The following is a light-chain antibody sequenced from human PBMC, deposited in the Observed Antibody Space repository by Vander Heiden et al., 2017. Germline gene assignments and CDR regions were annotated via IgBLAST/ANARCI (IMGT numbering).Light chain of an antibody. V-gene: IGLV3-1*01. CDR2: QDS. Sequence: SYELTQPPSVSVSPGQTASITCSGDKLGDKYACWYQQKPGQSPVLVSYQDSKRPSGIPARFSGSNSGNTATLTISGTQAMDEADYYCQAWDSSTAVVVGGWTKLTVL. CDR1: KLGDKY. J-gene: IGLJ2*01. CDR3: QAWDSSTAVV.